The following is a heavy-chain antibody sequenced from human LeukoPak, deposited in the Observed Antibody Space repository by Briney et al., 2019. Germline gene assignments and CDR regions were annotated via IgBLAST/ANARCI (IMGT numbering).Heavy chain of an antibody. J-gene: IGHJ4*02. V-gene: IGHV1-2*02. CDR2: ISPNSGGT. D-gene: IGHD3-10*01. CDR3: GRPDFGSGNYYPPPH. CDR1: GYTFTDYY. Sequence: ASVKVSSKASGYTFTDYYIHWVRQAPGQGLEYMGWISPNSGGTNYAQYFQGRVTMTRDTSISTAYMELSRLRSDDTAVYYCGRPDFGSGNYYPPPHWGQGTLVTVSS.